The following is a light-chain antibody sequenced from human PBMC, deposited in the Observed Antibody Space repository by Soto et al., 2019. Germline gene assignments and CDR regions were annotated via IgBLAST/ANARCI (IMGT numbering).Light chain of an antibody. Sequence: DIQMTQSPSTLSASVGDRVTITCRASQSISIWLAWYQQEPGKAPKLLIYKASSLQSGVPPRFSDSGSGTEFALTISSLQPDDFATYCCQHYNSYPPLTFAQGPKVQLK. J-gene: IGKJ1*01. CDR3: QHYNSYPPLT. CDR1: QSISIW. V-gene: IGKV1-5*03. CDR2: KAS.